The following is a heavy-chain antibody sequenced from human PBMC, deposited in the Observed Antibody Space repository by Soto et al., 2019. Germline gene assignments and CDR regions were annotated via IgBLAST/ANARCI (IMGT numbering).Heavy chain of an antibody. V-gene: IGHV1-18*04. J-gene: IGHJ3*01. CDR2: ISTHNGNT. CDR1: VFTSSG. D-gene: IGHD3-3*01. CDR3: AREGILGLFDAYDL. Sequence: QDQLVQSGAEVKKPGASVKVSCKASVFTSSGISWVRQAPGQRLEWMGWISTHNGNTIYAQKFQGSVIMTMDTSTTTVYMEARSLRPDDTAVYLGAREGILGLFDAYDLWGQGTMVTVSS.